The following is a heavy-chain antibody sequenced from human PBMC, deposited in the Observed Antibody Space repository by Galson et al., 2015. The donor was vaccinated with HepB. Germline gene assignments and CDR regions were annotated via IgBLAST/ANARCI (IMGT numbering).Heavy chain of an antibody. V-gene: IGHV3-30*18. CDR1: GFPFNNNG. CDR2: ISHDGDFI. J-gene: IGHJ5*02. D-gene: IGHD3-9*01. CDR3: VKGCDPTCHTIVLDP. Sequence: SLRLSCAASGFPFNNNGMHWVRQAPGKGLEWVAVISHDGDFIRYADSVRARFTISRDNSKNTLYLQMNSLRTAYTAVYYCVKGCDPTCHTIVLDPWGQGTLVTVSS.